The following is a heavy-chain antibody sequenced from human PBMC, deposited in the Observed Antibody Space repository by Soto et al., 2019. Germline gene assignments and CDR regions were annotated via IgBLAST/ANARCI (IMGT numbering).Heavy chain of an antibody. CDR1: GYAFSAYA. D-gene: IGHD3-16*02. J-gene: IGHJ4*02. V-gene: IGHV1-3*05. Sequence: QVQLVQSGAEEKKPGASVRVSCKASGYAFSAYAIHWVRQAPGQRLEWMGWINPGNGNTRYSQNFQGRLTIQTETXXXXXXXXXXXXXXXXXXVXXXXXXXISPSGGLIGPFDYWGQGNLVSVSS. CDR2: INPGNGNT. CDR3: XXXXISPSGGLIGPFDY.